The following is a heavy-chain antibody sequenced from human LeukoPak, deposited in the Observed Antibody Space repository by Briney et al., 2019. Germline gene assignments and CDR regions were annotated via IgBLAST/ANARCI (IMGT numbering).Heavy chain of an antibody. J-gene: IGHJ3*02. Sequence: GGSLRLSCAASGFTFSSYSMNWVRQAPGKGLEWVSSISSSSSYIYYADSVKGRFTISRDNAKNSLYLQMNSLRAEDTAVYYCARDFRYGDYESVIGAFDIWGQGTMVTVSS. CDR3: ARDFRYGDYESVIGAFDI. CDR1: GFTFSSYS. D-gene: IGHD4-17*01. V-gene: IGHV3-21*01. CDR2: ISSSSSYI.